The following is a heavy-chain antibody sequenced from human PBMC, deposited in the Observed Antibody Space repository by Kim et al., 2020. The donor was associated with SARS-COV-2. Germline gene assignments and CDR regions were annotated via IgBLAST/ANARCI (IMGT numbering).Heavy chain of an antibody. V-gene: IGHV3-30*01. Sequence: ADAVKGRFTISRDNSRNTLYLQMNSLRAEDTAVYYCARDPLQGYGDYFDYWGQGTLVTVSS. CDR3: ARDPLQGYGDYFDY. J-gene: IGHJ4*02. D-gene: IGHD4-17*01.